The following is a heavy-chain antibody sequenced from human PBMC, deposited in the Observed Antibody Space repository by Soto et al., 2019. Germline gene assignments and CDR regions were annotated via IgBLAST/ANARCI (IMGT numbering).Heavy chain of an antibody. D-gene: IGHD3-3*01. V-gene: IGHV2-5*02. CDR1: GFSLTTSGVG. J-gene: IGHJ4*02. CDR2: IYWDADK. Sequence: QITLNESGPTVVKPTETLTLTCTFSGFSLTTSGVGVGWFRQSPGKAPEWLAFIYWDADKRYSTSLKSRLTITKATSKNQVVLTMANVDPADTATYYCAHRVRRAVFGLVTTTAIYFDFWGQGTPVVVSS. CDR3: AHRVRRAVFGLVTTTAIYFDF.